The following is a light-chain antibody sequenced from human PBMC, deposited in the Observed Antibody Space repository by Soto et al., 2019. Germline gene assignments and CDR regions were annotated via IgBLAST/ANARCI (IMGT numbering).Light chain of an antibody. Sequence: SYELTQPPSVSVSPGQTASITCSGDKLGDKYACWYQQKPGQSPVLVIYQDSKRPSGIPERFSGSNSGNTATLTISGTQAMDEADYDCQAWDSSTHVVFGGGTQLTV. CDR3: QAWDSSTHVV. J-gene: IGLJ2*01. V-gene: IGLV3-1*01. CDR1: KLGDKY. CDR2: QDS.